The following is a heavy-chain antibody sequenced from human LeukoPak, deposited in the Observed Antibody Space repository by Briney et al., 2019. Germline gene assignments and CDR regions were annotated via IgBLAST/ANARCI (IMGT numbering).Heavy chain of an antibody. CDR3: ARARAYCSGGSCYYYYGMDV. CDR1: GYSFTSYW. Sequence: GESLKISCKGSGYSFTSYWIGWVRQMPGKGLEWMGIIYPGDSDTRYSPSFQGQVTISADKSISTAYLQWSSLKASDTAMYYCARARAYCSGGSCYYYYGMDVWGQGTTVTVSS. D-gene: IGHD2-15*01. V-gene: IGHV5-51*01. CDR2: IYPGDSDT. J-gene: IGHJ6*02.